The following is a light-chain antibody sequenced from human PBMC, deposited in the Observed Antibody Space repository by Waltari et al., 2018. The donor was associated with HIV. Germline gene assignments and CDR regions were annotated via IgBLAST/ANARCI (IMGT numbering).Light chain of an antibody. CDR1: LPVKGGY. CDR3: QQYVSAPELT. Sequence: EIVLTQSRGTLSLSPGERATLSCRASLPVKGGYLAWYQQKPGQPPRLLIYGASSRATGVPDRFSGSGSGTDFTLTISRLEPEDFAVYYCQQYVSAPELTFGEGTKVEI. CDR2: GAS. V-gene: IGKV3-20*01. J-gene: IGKJ4*01.